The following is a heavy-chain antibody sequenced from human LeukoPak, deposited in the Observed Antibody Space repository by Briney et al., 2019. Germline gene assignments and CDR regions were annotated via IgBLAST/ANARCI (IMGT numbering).Heavy chain of an antibody. J-gene: IGHJ4*02. Sequence: SETLSLTCTVSGGSISSYYWSWIRQPPGKGLEWIGYIYYSGSTNYNPSLKSRVTISVDTSKNQFSLKLSSVTAADTAVYYCARASDPTGVDYWGQGTLVTVSS. D-gene: IGHD7-27*01. V-gene: IGHV4-59*01. CDR3: ARASDPTGVDY. CDR1: GGSISSYY. CDR2: IYYSGST.